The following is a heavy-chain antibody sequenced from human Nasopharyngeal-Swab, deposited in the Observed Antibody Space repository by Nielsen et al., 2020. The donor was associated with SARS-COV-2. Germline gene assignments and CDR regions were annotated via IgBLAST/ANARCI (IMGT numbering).Heavy chain of an antibody. Sequence: ASVKVSCKASGYTFTSYDINWVRQATGQGLEWMGWMNPNSGNTGYAQKFQGRATMTRNTSISTAYMELSSLRSEDTAVYYCARREKIVAGTYYWGQGTLVTVSS. D-gene: IGHD6-19*01. V-gene: IGHV1-8*01. J-gene: IGHJ4*02. CDR1: GYTFTSYD. CDR2: MNPNSGNT. CDR3: ARREKIVAGTYY.